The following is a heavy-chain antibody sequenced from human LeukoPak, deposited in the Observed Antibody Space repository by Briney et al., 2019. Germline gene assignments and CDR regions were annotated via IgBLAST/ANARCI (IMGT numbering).Heavy chain of an antibody. CDR1: GGSISSYY. Sequence: PSETLSLTCTVSGGSISSYYWSWIRQPAGKGLEWIGRIYTSGSTNYNPSLKSRVTMSVDTSKSQFSLKLSSVTAADTAVYYCARSIAARPGWYYYMDVWGKGTTVTVSS. V-gene: IGHV4-4*07. J-gene: IGHJ6*03. D-gene: IGHD6-6*01. CDR2: IYTSGST. CDR3: ARSIAARPGWYYYMDV.